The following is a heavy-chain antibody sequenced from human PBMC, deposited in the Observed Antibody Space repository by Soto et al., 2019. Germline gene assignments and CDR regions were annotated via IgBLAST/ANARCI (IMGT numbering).Heavy chain of an antibody. CDR3: AREEMGANSDYYYGMDV. CDR2: ISSSSSTI. Sequence: PGGSLRLSCAASGFTFSSYIMNWVRQAPGKGLEWVSYISSSSSTIYYADSVKGRFTISRDNAKNSLYLQMNSLRDEDTAVYYCAREEMGANSDYYYGMDVWGQGTTVTVSS. J-gene: IGHJ6*02. D-gene: IGHD1-26*01. V-gene: IGHV3-48*02. CDR1: GFTFSSYI.